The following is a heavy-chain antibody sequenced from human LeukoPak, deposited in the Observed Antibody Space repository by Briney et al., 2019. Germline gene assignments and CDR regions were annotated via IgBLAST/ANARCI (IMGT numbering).Heavy chain of an antibody. D-gene: IGHD6-6*01. V-gene: IGHV3-21*01. Sequence: PGGSLRLSRAASGFTFSSYNMKWVRQAPGKGLEWVSSISSSSTYIYYADSVKGRFTISRDNAKNSLYLQVNTLSAEDTAVYYCARGAARDYMDVWGKGTTVTVSS. J-gene: IGHJ6*03. CDR2: ISSSSTYI. CDR3: ARGAARDYMDV. CDR1: GFTFSSYN.